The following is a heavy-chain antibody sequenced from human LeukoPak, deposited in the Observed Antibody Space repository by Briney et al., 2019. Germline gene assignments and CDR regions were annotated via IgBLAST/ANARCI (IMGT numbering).Heavy chain of an antibody. CDR1: GYSFTSYW. CDR2: IYPGDSDT. J-gene: IGHJ3*02. V-gene: IGHV5-51*01. Sequence: GESLKISCKGSGYSFTSYWIGWVRQMPGKGLEWMGIIYPGDSDTRYSPSFQGQVTISADKSISTAYLQWSSLKASDTAMCYCARAPYCSGGSCYSERADAFDIWGQGTMVTVSS. CDR3: ARAPYCSGGSCYSERADAFDI. D-gene: IGHD2-15*01.